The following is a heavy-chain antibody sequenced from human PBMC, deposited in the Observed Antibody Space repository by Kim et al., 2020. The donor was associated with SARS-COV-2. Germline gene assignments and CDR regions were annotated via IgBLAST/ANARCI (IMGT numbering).Heavy chain of an antibody. CDR3: ARGFDY. Sequence: SETLSLTCTVSGGSISSDYWSWIRQPPGKGLEWIWYIYYSGSTNYNPSLKSRVTISVDTSKNQFSLKLSSVTAADTAVYYCARGFDYWGQGTLVTVSS. V-gene: IGHV4-59*01. CDR1: GGSISSDY. J-gene: IGHJ4*02. CDR2: IYYSGST.